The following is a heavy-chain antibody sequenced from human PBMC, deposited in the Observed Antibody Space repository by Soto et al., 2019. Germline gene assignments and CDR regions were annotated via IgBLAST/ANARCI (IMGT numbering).Heavy chain of an antibody. V-gene: IGHV3-30-3*01. CDR2: LSYDGSNK. CDR3: ARGSSRDGYNPFPDY. D-gene: IGHD5-12*01. J-gene: IGHJ4*02. CDR1: EFTFSNYA. Sequence: QVQLVESGGGVVQPGRSLRLSCAASEFTFSNYAMHWVRQAPGKGLEWVALLSYDGSNKFYADSVKGRFTISRDNSKNTLFLQMSNLRGDDTALYYCARGSSRDGYNPFPDYWGQGTLVTVSS.